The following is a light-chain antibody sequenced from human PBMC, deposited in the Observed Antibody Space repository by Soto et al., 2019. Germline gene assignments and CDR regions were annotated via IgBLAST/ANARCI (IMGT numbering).Light chain of an antibody. Sequence: QSVLTQPPSASGTPGQRVTISCSGSSSNIGSNYVYWYQQLPGTAPKLLIYRNNQRPSGVPDRFSGSKSGTSASLAISGLGSEDEVDYYCAAWDDSLSGRVVFGGGTKVTAL. V-gene: IGLV1-47*01. CDR1: SSNIGSNY. J-gene: IGLJ2*01. CDR3: AAWDDSLSGRVV. CDR2: RNN.